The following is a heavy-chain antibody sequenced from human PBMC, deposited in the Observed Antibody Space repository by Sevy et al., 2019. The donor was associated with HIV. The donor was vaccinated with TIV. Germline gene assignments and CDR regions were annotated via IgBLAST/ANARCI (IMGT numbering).Heavy chain of an antibody. CDR2: IKSKTDGGTT. V-gene: IGHV3-15*01. CDR1: GFTFSNAW. CDR3: STARRNYYDSSGYYPVFDY. J-gene: IGHJ4*02. D-gene: IGHD3-22*01. Sequence: GGSLRLSCAASGFTFSNAWMSWVRQAPGKGLEWVGRIKSKTDGGTTDYAATVKGKFTITRDEYKTKLYLQMNNLKTGDKAVYYYSTARRNYYDSSGYYPVFDYWGQGTLVTVSS.